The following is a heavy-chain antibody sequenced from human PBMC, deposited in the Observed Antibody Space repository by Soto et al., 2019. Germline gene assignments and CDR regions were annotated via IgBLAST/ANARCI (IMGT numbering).Heavy chain of an antibody. CDR1: GFTFSSYA. CDR2: ISGSGGST. Sequence: EVQLLESGGGLVQPGGSLRLSCAASGFTFSSYAMSWVRQAPGKGLEWVSAISGSGGSTYYADSVKGRFTISRDNSKNTLDLQMNGLRAEDTAVYYCAKDTTTLTRFGDSGYDPPADYYYYGMDVWGQGTTVTVSS. V-gene: IGHV3-23*01. CDR3: AKDTTTLTRFGDSGYDPPADYYYYGMDV. D-gene: IGHD5-12*01. J-gene: IGHJ6*02.